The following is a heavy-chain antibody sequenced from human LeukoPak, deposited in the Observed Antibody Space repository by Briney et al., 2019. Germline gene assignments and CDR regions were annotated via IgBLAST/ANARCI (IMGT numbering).Heavy chain of an antibody. CDR3: ARDVDTNY. J-gene: IGHJ4*02. D-gene: IGHD5-18*01. CDR1: GFTFTSYW. Sequence: GGSLRLSCAASGFTFTSYWMTWVRQAPGKGLEWVANIKEDGSEKFYVGSVRGRFTISRDNARNSVSLQMNSLRDDDTAVYYCARDVDTNYWGQGTLVTVSS. V-gene: IGHV3-7*03. CDR2: IKEDGSEK.